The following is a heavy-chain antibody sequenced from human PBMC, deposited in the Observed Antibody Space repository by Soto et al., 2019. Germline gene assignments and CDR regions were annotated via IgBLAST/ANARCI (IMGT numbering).Heavy chain of an antibody. CDR1: GYSFTSYW. CDR3: ARQQGSSSYYYYYGMDV. D-gene: IGHD6-6*01. V-gene: IGHV5-51*01. J-gene: IGHJ6*02. Sequence: LGESLKISCKGSGYSFTSYWIGWVRQMPGKGLEWMGIIYPGDSDTRYSPSFQGQVTTSADKSISTAYLQWSSLKASDTAMYYCARQQGSSSYYYYYGMDVWGQGTTVTVSS. CDR2: IYPGDSDT.